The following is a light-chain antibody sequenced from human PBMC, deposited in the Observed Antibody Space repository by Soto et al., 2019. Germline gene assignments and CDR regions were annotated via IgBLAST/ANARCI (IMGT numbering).Light chain of an antibody. V-gene: IGKV1-5*01. CDR1: QSISRW. Sequence: DIQMTQSPSALSAFVGDRVTITCRASQSISRWLAWYQQKPGKAPKLLIFDASTLESGVPSRFSGSGSGTEFTLTITSLQPADFATYYCQQYNIYSTFGQGTKVDIK. CDR3: QQYNIYST. CDR2: DAS. J-gene: IGKJ1*01.